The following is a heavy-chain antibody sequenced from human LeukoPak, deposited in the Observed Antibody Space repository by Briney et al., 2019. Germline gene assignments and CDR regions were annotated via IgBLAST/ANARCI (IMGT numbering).Heavy chain of an antibody. CDR3: AKDPYSGYDNVDS. V-gene: IGHV3-23*01. J-gene: IGHJ4*02. D-gene: IGHD5-12*01. CDR1: GFTFSSYA. CDR2: ISGSGGST. Sequence: AGGSLRLSCAASGFTFSSYAMSWVRQAPGKGLEWVSAISGSGGSTYYADSVKGRFTISRDNSKNTLYLQMNGLRAEDTAVYYCAKDPYSGYDNVDSWGQGTLVTVSS.